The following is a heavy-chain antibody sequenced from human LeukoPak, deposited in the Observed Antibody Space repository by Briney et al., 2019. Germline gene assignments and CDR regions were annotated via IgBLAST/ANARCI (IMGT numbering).Heavy chain of an antibody. CDR3: TRHVPPNAFDI. Sequence: QPGGSLKLSCAASGFTFSGSAMHWVRQASGKGLEWVGRIRSKANSYATAYAASVKGRFTISRDDSKNTAYLQMNSLKTEDTAVYYCTRHVPPNAFDIWGQGTMVTVSS. CDR2: IRSKANSYAT. J-gene: IGHJ3*02. D-gene: IGHD2-2*01. CDR1: GFTFSGSA. V-gene: IGHV3-73*01.